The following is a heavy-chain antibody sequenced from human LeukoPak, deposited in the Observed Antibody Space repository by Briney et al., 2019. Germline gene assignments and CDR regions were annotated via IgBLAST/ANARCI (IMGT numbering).Heavy chain of an antibody. D-gene: IGHD3-22*01. Sequence: ASVKVSCKTSGYTFTSYGMHWVRQAPGQSLEWMGWINGGNGNTKYSEKFQGRVTIIRNTSASTAYMELSSLRSEDTAVYYCARVPLHDDSGHYYPHWGQGTLVTVSS. V-gene: IGHV1-3*01. CDR2: INGGNGNT. CDR1: GYTFTSYG. CDR3: ARVPLHDDSGHYYPH. J-gene: IGHJ1*01.